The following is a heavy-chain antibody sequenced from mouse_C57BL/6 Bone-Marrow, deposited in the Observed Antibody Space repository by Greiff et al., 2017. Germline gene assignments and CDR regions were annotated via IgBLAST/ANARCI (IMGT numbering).Heavy chain of an antibody. D-gene: IGHD1-1*01. CDR2: IDTENGDT. CDR1: GFNIKDDY. V-gene: IGHV14-4*01. J-gene: IGHJ3*01. CDR3: TGVLLRYWFAY. Sequence: VQLQQSGAELVRPGASVKLSCTASGFNIKDDYMHWVKQRPEQGLEWIGWIDTENGDTEYASKFQGKATITADTSSNTAYLQLSSLTSEDTAVYYCTGVLLRYWFAYWGQGTLVTVSA.